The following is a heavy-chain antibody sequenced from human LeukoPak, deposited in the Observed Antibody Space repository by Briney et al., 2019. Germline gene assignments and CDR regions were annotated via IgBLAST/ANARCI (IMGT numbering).Heavy chain of an antibody. CDR3: ARDRILDGIDS. J-gene: IGHJ4*02. Sequence: PSETLSLTCTVSGGSISSGDCYWSWLRQPPGKGLEWIGYMYFIGSTSYNPSLKSRVTISIDTSKNQFSLNLRSVTAADTAVYYCARDRILDGIDSWGQGTLLTVSS. CDR2: MYFIGST. CDR1: GGSISSGDCY. V-gene: IGHV4-30-4*01. D-gene: IGHD1-1*01.